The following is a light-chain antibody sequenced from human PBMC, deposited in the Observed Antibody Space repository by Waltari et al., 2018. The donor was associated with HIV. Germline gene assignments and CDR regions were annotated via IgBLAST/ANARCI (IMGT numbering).Light chain of an antibody. J-gene: IGKJ2*01. Sequence: ELVLTQSPRTLSLSPGERATLSCRASQTVTSNYLAWYQMKPGQPPRVLVYGASIRATGVPDKFSGSGSGTDFTLTIGRLEPEDFAIYYCHQYGTSPQTFGQGSKVEIK. V-gene: IGKV3-20*01. CDR2: GAS. CDR1: QTVTSNY. CDR3: HQYGTSPQT.